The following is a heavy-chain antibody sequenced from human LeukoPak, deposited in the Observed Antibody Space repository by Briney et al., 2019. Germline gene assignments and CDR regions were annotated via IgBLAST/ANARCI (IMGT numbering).Heavy chain of an antibody. CDR3: AAISFLEWFDDNDY. D-gene: IGHD3-3*01. CDR1: GFTFSSYG. J-gene: IGHJ4*02. V-gene: IGHV3-33*08. CDR2: IWYDGSNK. Sequence: PGGSLRLSCAASGFTFSSYGMHWVRQAPGKGLEWVAVIWYDGSNKYYADSVKGRFTISRDNSKNTLYLQMNSLRAEDTAVYYCAAISFLEWFDDNDYWGQGTLVTVSS.